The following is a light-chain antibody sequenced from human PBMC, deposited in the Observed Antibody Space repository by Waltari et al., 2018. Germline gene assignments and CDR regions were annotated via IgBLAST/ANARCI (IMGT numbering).Light chain of an antibody. Sequence: QSALTQPASVSGSPGQSITISCTGTSSDVGSYNLVSWYQQQPGKAPKLKIYEGSKRPSGVSARFSGSKSGNTASLTIAGLQAEDEADYYCCSYAGSITWVFGGGTKLTVL. CDR2: EGS. V-gene: IGLV2-23*01. CDR1: SSDVGSYNL. J-gene: IGLJ3*02. CDR3: CSYAGSITWV.